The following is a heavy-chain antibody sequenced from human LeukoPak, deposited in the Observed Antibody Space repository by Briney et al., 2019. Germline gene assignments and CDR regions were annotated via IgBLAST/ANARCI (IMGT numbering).Heavy chain of an antibody. Sequence: PGGSLRLSCTASGFTFSSYAMSWVRQAPGKGLEWVSTISGSGGGTYYADSVKGRFTISRDNSKNTLYLQMNSLRAEDTAVYYCAKDGWYTSSWYHYFDYWSQGSLVTVPS. D-gene: IGHD6-13*01. CDR1: GFTFSSYA. V-gene: IGHV3-23*01. J-gene: IGHJ4*02. CDR2: ISGSGGGT. CDR3: AKDGWYTSSWYHYFDY.